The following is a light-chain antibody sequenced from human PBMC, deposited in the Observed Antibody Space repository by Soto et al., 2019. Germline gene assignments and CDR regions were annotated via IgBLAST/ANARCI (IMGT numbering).Light chain of an antibody. Sequence: DIQITQSPSCLSASVGGRVTVACRPSQGISNYLAWYQQKPGKVPKLLIYAASTLQSGVPSRFSGSGSGTDFTLTISSLQPEDVATYYCQKYNSAPRTFGQGTKVDI. V-gene: IGKV1-27*01. CDR3: QKYNSAPRT. CDR1: QGISNY. CDR2: AAS. J-gene: IGKJ1*01.